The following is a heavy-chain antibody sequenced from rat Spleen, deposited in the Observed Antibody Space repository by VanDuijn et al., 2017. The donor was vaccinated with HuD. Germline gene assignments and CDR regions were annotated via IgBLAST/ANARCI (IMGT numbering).Heavy chain of an antibody. J-gene: IGHJ1*01. Sequence: EVQLAESGGGLVQPGRSLKLSCAASGFTFSDYYMAWVRQAPTKGLEWVATISYDGSSTYYRDSVKGRFTISRDNAKSTLYLQMDSLRSEDTATYYCARHGVTTGYFDFWGPGTMVTVSS. V-gene: IGHV5-29*01. CDR1: GFTFSDYY. CDR3: ARHGVTTGYFDF. D-gene: IGHD1-10*01. CDR2: ISYDGSST.